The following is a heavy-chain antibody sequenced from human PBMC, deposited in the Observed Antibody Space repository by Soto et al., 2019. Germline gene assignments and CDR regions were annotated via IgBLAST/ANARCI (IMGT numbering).Heavy chain of an antibody. CDR3: AKGMEGYVVSSLDR. J-gene: IGHJ5*02. V-gene: IGHV3-23*01. Sequence: EVQLLESGGGLIQPGGSLRLSCIVSGFTFNNYAMNWVRQAPGKGLEWVSGITASASSTYYAGSVKGRFTISRDDSKNRLYLQMGSLRSEDTAVYYCAKGMEGYVVSSLDRWGQGILVTVSS. CDR2: ITASASST. D-gene: IGHD5-12*01. CDR1: GFTFNNYA.